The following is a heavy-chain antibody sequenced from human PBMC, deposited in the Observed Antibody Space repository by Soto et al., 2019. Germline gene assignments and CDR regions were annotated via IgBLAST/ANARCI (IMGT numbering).Heavy chain of an antibody. D-gene: IGHD2-15*01. V-gene: IGHV3-15*07. J-gene: IGHJ6*02. CDR2: IKTNTEGGTT. CDR1: GLTISNAW. Sequence: EVQLVESGGGFIYPGGSLRLSCAASGLTISNAWMNWVRQAQGKGLEWVGRIKTNTEGGTTDYAAAVKGRFTVSRDDSKNTLYLQMNSLKIEDTAVYYCTTGSVEGVWGQGTTVTVSS. CDR3: TTGSVEGV.